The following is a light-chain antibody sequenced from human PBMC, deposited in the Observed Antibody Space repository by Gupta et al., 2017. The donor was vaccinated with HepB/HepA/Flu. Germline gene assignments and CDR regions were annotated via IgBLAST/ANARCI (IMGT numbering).Light chain of an antibody. CDR1: SLRNYY. CDR3: NSRDSSGNHVV. Sequence: SSALTQDPAVSVALGQTVRITCQGDSLRNYYANWYQQKPGQAPVLVIYAKNNRPSGIPDRFSGSSSGNTASLTITGAQAEDEADYYCNSRDSSGNHVVFGGGTKLTVL. V-gene: IGLV3-19*01. CDR2: AKN. J-gene: IGLJ2*01.